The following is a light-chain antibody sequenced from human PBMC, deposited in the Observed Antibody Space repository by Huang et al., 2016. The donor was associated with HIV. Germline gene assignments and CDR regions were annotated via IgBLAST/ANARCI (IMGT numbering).Light chain of an antibody. CDR2: AAS. CDR1: QGISNS. Sequence: DIQMTQSPSSLSASVGDRVTITCRASQGISNSLAWYQQKPGRARKLLVYAASRLGSGVPSRFSGRGSVTDYTLTISRLQPEDFATYYCQQYFMSPPLTFGGGTKVEIK. CDR3: QQYFMSPPLT. V-gene: IGKV1-NL1*01. J-gene: IGKJ4*01.